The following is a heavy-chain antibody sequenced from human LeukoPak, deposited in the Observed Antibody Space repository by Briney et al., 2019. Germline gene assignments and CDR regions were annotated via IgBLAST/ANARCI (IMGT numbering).Heavy chain of an antibody. J-gene: IGHJ3*02. CDR3: AKSRTLNWNYDAFDI. CDR2: VTSNNAI. V-gene: IGHV3-69-1*01. Sequence: GGSLRLSCSASGFSFLGYTMNWVRQAPGKGLDWFSSVTSNNAIYYADSVKGRITISRDNAESSLYLQMNSLRAEDTAVYYCAKSRTLNWNYDAFDIWGQGTMVTVSS. CDR1: GFSFLGYT. D-gene: IGHD1-7*01.